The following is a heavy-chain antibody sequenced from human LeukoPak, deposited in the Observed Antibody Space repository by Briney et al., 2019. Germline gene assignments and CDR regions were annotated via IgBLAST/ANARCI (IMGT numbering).Heavy chain of an antibody. CDR1: GGSFSGYY. CDR3: ARASGYYMYYFDY. CDR2: INHSGST. V-gene: IGHV4-34*01. Sequence: SETLSLTCAVYGGSFSGYYWSWIRQPPGKGLEWIGEINHSGSTNYNPSLKSLVTISVDTSKNQFSLKLSSVTAADTAVYYCARASGYYMYYFDYWGQGTLVTVSS. D-gene: IGHD3-22*01. J-gene: IGHJ4*02.